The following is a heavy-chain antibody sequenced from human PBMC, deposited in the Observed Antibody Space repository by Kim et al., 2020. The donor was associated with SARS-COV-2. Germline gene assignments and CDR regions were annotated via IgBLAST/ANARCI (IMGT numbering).Heavy chain of an antibody. D-gene: IGHD6-13*01. CDR1: GDSISSSSYY. J-gene: IGHJ6*02. CDR2: IYYSGST. Sequence: SETLSLTCTVSGDSISSSSYYWGWIRQPPGKGLEWIGSIYYSGSTYYNPSLKSRVTISVDTSKNQFSLKLSSVTAADTAVYYCARDNIAAAGMYYYYGMDVWGQGTTVTVSS. CDR3: ARDNIAAAGMYYYYGMDV. V-gene: IGHV4-39*07.